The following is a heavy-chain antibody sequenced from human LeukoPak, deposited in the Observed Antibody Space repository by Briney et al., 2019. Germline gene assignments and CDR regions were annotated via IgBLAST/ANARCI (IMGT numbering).Heavy chain of an antibody. CDR3: AELGITIIGGV. V-gene: IGHV3-11*04. J-gene: IGHJ6*04. CDR2: ISYSSSLI. D-gene: IGHD3-10*02. CDR1: GFTFSVYY. Sequence: PGGSLRLSCAASGFTFSVYYVRCIRLLPGKGLEWVSYISYSSSLIDYADSVKGRFTISTNNAKNSLYLQMNSLRAEDTAVYYCAELGITIIGGVWGKGTTVTISS.